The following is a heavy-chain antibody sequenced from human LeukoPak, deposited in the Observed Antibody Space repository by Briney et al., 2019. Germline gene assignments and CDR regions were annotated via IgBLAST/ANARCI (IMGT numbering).Heavy chain of an antibody. Sequence: ASVKVSFKASGYTFTGYYMHWVRQAPGQGLEWMGWINPNSGGTNYAQKFQGRVTMTRDTSISTAYMELSRLRSDDTAVYYCARPTDSSGYHNWFDPWGQGTLVTVSS. V-gene: IGHV1-2*02. CDR2: INPNSGGT. CDR1: GYTFTGYY. D-gene: IGHD3-22*01. CDR3: ARPTDSSGYHNWFDP. J-gene: IGHJ5*02.